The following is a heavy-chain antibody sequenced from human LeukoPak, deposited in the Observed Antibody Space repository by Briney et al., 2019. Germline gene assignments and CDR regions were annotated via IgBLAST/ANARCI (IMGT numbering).Heavy chain of an antibody. CDR1: GYTFTGYY. CDR2: INPNSGGT. V-gene: IGHV1-2*02. Sequence: GASVKVSCKASGYTFTGYYMHWVRQAPGQGLEWMGWINPNSGGTNYAQKFQGRVTMTRGTSISTAYMELSRLRSDDTAVYYCAGSSHYCSSTSCLVQHWGQGTLVTVSS. J-gene: IGHJ1*01. D-gene: IGHD2-2*01. CDR3: AGSSHYCSSTSCLVQH.